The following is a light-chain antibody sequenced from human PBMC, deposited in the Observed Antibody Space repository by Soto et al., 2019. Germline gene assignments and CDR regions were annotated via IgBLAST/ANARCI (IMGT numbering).Light chain of an antibody. V-gene: IGKV3-20*01. CDR1: QSVSNNY. CDR2: TTS. CDR3: QQYGSSPRT. Sequence: EIVLTQSPGTLSFSPGERATLSCRASQSVSNNYLAWYQQKPGQAPRLLIYTTSIRATGIPDRFSGSGSGTDFTLTISRLEPEDFAVYYCQQYGSSPRTFGQGTKV. J-gene: IGKJ1*01.